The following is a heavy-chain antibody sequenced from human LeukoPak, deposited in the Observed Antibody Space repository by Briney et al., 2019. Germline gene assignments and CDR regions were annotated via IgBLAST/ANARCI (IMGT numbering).Heavy chain of an antibody. J-gene: IGHJ4*02. CDR3: AKDINRYCSGGSCYSQFDY. D-gene: IGHD2-15*01. Sequence: PGGSLRLSRAASGFTFDDYAMHWVRQAPGKGLEWVSLISGDGGSTYYADSVKGRFTISRDNSKNSLYLQMNSLRTEDTALYYCAKDINRYCSGGSCYSQFDYWGQGTLVTVSS. CDR2: ISGDGGST. CDR1: GFTFDDYA. V-gene: IGHV3-43*02.